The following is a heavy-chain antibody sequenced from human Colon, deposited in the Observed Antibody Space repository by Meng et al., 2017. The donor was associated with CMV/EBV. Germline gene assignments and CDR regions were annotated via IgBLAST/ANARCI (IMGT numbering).Heavy chain of an antibody. CDR2: INPNSGGT. D-gene: IGHD6-6*01. V-gene: IGHV1-2*02. J-gene: IGHJ2*01. CDR1: GYTFTGYY. CDR3: ARDPGQLVLYWYFDL. Sequence: ASVKVSCKASGYTFTGYYMHWVRQAPGQGLEWMGWINPNSGGTNYAQKFQGRVTMTRGTSISTAYMELSRLRSDDTAVYYCARDPGQLVLYWYFDLWGRGTLVTVSS.